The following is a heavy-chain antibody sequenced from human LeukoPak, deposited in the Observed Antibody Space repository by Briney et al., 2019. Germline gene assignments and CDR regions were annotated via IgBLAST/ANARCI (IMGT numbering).Heavy chain of an antibody. D-gene: IGHD3-3*01. V-gene: IGHV3-23*01. CDR2: ISGSGGST. J-gene: IGHJ3*02. CDR1: GFTFSSYA. CDR3: AKDFWRIKAGTRAFDI. Sequence: PGGSLRLSCAASGFTFSSYAMSWVRQAPGKGLEWVSAISGSGGSTYYADSVKGRFTISRDNSKNTLYLQMNSLRAEDTAVYYCAKDFWRIKAGTRAFDIWGQGTMVTVSS.